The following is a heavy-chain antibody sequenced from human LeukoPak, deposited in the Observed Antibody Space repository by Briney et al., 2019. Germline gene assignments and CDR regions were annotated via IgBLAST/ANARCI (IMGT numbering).Heavy chain of an antibody. V-gene: IGHV6-1*01. CDR1: GDSVSSNSAA. J-gene: IGHJ5*02. CDR3: ARDKFLRAAAGFSFRKRNNWFDP. D-gene: IGHD6-13*01. CDR2: TYYRSKWYN. Sequence: SQTLSLTCAISGDSVSSNSAAWNWIRRSPSRGLEWLGRTYYRSKWYNDYAVSVKSRILINPDTSKNQFSLKLSSVTAADTAVYYCARDKFLRAAAGFSFRKRNNWFDPWGQGTLVTVSS.